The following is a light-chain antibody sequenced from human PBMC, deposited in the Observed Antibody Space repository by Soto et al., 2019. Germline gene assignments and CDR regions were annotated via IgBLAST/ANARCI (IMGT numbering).Light chain of an antibody. CDR3: QQNYNSPLT. CDR1: QSINSY. Sequence: DIQMTQSPSSLSASVGDRVTITCRASQSINSYLNWYQQKPGKAPNLLIYAASSLQSGVPSRFSGSGSGTDFTLTISSLQPEDFATYYCQQNYNSPLTFGGGTNVDIK. CDR2: AAS. V-gene: IGKV1-39*01. J-gene: IGKJ4*01.